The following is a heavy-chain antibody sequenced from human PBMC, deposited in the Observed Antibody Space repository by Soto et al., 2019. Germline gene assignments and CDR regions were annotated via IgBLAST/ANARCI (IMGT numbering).Heavy chain of an antibody. CDR1: GFSLTGYG. J-gene: IGHJ5*02. Sequence: PGGSLRLSCEVSGFSLTGYGMHWVRQAPGKGLEWVAVISYDGSNKYYADSVKGRFTISRDNSKNTLYLQMNSLRAEDTAVYYCARTYCSGGSCYRNWFDPWGQGTLVPVSS. CDR3: ARTYCSGGSCYRNWFDP. D-gene: IGHD2-15*01. V-gene: IGHV3-30*19. CDR2: ISYDGSNK.